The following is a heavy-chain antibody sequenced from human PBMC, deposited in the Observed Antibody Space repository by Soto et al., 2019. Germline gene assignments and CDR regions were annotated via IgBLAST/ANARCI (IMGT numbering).Heavy chain of an antibody. CDR2: INSDGRST. CDR1: GFIFSTYW. J-gene: IGHJ4*02. D-gene: IGHD4-17*01. V-gene: IGHV3-74*01. CDR3: AREGAVTTDY. Sequence: EVQLVESGGGLVQPGGSLRLSCAASGFIFSTYWMHWVRQAPGKGLMWVSRINSDGRSTIYADSVKGRFTISRDNTKNTLFLQMNSLRAEDTAVYYCAREGAVTTDYWGQGTLVTVSS.